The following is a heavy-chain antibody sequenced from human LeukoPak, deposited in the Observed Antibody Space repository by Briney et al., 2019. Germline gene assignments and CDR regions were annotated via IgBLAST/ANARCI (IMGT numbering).Heavy chain of an antibody. J-gene: IGHJ4*02. CDR2: INWNGGRT. Sequence: GGSLRLSCAASGFTFSDYYMSWIRQAPGKGLEWVSGINWNGGRTGYADSVKGRFTISRDNAKNSLYLQMNSLRAEDTALYYCARDLPGYCSGGSCYFDYWGQGTLVTVSS. V-gene: IGHV3-20*04. CDR1: GFTFSDYY. D-gene: IGHD2-15*01. CDR3: ARDLPGYCSGGSCYFDY.